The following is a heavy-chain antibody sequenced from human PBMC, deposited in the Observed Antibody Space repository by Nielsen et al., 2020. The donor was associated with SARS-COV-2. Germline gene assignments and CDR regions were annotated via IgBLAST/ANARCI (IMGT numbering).Heavy chain of an antibody. V-gene: IGHV1-3*01. D-gene: IGHD6-19*01. CDR3: AREFNSGWYEYFFDH. Sequence: ASVKVSCKASGYTFTNYAMHWVRQAPGQRLEWMGWINAGNGNTKYSQKLQGRVTFARDTSASTVYMELSGLRSEDTAVYYCAREFNSGWYEYFFDHWGQGTLVTVSS. CDR1: GYTFTNYA. J-gene: IGHJ4*02. CDR2: INAGNGNT.